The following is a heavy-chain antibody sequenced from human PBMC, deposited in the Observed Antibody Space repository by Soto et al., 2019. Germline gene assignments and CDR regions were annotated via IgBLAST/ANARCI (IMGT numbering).Heavy chain of an antibody. CDR2: ISSSSSYI. D-gene: IGHD3-10*01. CDR1: GFTFSSYS. CDR3: ARDLSPWDYYGSGSTPFDP. V-gene: IGHV3-21*01. Sequence: GGSLRLSCAASGFTFSSYSMNWVRQAPGKGLEWVSSISSSSSYIYYADSVKGRFTISRDNAKNSLYLQMNSLRAEDTAVYYCARDLSPWDYYGSGSTPFDPWGQGTLVTVSS. J-gene: IGHJ5*02.